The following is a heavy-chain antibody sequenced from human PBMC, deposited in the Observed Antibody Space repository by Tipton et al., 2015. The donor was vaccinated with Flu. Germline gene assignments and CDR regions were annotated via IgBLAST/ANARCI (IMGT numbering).Heavy chain of an antibody. CDR1: GGSISSYY. Sequence: LSCTVSGGSISSYYWSWIRQPPGKGLGWIGYIYYSGSTNYNPSLKSRVTISVDTSKNQFSLKLSSVTAADTAVYYCARVGGSSYYYYGMDVWGQGTTVTVSS. V-gene: IGHV4-59*01. CDR2: IYYSGST. J-gene: IGHJ6*02. D-gene: IGHD1-26*01. CDR3: ARVGGSSYYYYGMDV.